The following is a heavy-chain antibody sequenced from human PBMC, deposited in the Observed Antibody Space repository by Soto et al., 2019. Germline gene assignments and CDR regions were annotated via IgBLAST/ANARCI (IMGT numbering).Heavy chain of an antibody. J-gene: IGHJ4*02. Sequence: KASETLSLTCSVSGDSITSGAYFWTWIRQHPGKGLEWIGYINYSGSTYYNPSLKSRLSLSVDTSKNQFSLRLSSVTAADTAVYFCARGSRVTTSGSTAYYFDYWGQGTLVTVSS. V-gene: IGHV4-31*03. CDR2: INYSGST. CDR3: ARGSRVTTSGSTAYYFDY. D-gene: IGHD4-17*01. CDR1: GDSITSGAYF.